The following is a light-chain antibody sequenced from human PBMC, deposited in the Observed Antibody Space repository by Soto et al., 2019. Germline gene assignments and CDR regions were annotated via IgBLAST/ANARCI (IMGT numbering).Light chain of an antibody. CDR1: KLGDKY. Sequence: SYELTQPPSVSVSPGQTASITCSGDKLGDKYACWYQQKPGQSPVLVIYQDSSRPSGIPERFSGSNSGNTATLTISGTQAMDEADYYCQAWDSSTAVLFGGGTKLTVL. CDR3: QAWDSSTAVL. V-gene: IGLV3-1*01. CDR2: QDS. J-gene: IGLJ2*01.